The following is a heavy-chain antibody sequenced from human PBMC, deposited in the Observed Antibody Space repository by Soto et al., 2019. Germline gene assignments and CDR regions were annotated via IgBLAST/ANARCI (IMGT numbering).Heavy chain of an antibody. CDR2: IYYSGGT. Sequence: QLQLEESGPGLVRPSETLSLTCTVSGGSISSVDYYWVWIRQPPGKGLEWIGNIYYSGGTYYNSSLKSRVTISVDTSKNQFFLKVSSVTAADTALYYCARLDYSKYPRAVQDLDFWGQGTLVTVSS. V-gene: IGHV4-39*01. J-gene: IGHJ4*02. CDR1: GGSISSVDYY. D-gene: IGHD4-4*01. CDR3: ARLDYSKYPRAVQDLDF.